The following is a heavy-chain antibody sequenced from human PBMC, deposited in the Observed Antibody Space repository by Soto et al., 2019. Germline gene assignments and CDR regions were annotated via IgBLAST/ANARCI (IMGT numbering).Heavy chain of an antibody. V-gene: IGHV3-64D*06. J-gene: IGHJ5*02. CDR1: GFTFSEYS. CDR2: ISSDGDIT. D-gene: IGHD3-9*01. Sequence: GGSLRLSCPASGFTFSEYSMHWVRQAPGKGLQYVSTISSDGDITYYADSVKGRFTISRDNSKNTLYLQMNSLRPEDTAVYYCVKVSTFYDILTGYYSTNFFDPWGQGTLVTVSS. CDR3: VKVSTFYDILTGYYSTNFFDP.